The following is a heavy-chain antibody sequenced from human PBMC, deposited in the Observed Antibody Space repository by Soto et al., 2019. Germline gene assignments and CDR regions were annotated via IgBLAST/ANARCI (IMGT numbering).Heavy chain of an antibody. CDR3: ASEMVRGVGSDY. CDR1: GYTFTSYG. V-gene: IGHV1-18*01. Sequence: QVQLVQSGAEVKKPGASVKVSCKASGYTFTSYGISWVRQAPGQGLEWMGWISTYNGNTKYAQKLQCRGSKTTGISPSRGYMVLRSLRSDDTAVFYCASEMVRGVGSDYWGQGTLVTVSS. J-gene: IGHJ4*02. CDR2: ISTYNGNT. D-gene: IGHD3-10*01.